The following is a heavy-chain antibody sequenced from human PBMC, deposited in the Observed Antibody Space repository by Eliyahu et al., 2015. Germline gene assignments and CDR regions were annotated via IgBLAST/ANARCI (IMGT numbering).Heavy chain of an antibody. CDR1: GXXFTGYX. Sequence: QVQLVQSGAEVKKPGASXKVSCKASGXXFTGYXMXXVRQAPGQGLEWMGWINPNSGGTNYAQKFQGWVTMTRDTSISTAYMELSRLRSDDTAVYYCARDTLGYCSGGSCPEAVGGMDVWGQGTTVTVSS. J-gene: IGHJ6*02. D-gene: IGHD2-15*01. V-gene: IGHV1-2*04. CDR3: ARDTLGYCSGGSCPEAVGGMDV. CDR2: INPNSGGT.